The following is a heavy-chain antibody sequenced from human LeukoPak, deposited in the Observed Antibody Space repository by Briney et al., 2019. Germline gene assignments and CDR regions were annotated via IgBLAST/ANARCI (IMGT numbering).Heavy chain of an antibody. J-gene: IGHJ4*02. Sequence: PGGSLRLSCAASGFTFSSYGMHWVRQAPGKGLEWVAFIRYDGSNKYYADSVKGRFTISRDNSKNTLYLQMNSLRVGDTAVYYCARSVPGGSGWMGSIEYWGQGTLVTVPS. CDR3: ARSVPGGSGWMGSIEY. CDR1: GFTFSSYG. D-gene: IGHD6-19*01. V-gene: IGHV3-30*02. CDR2: IRYDGSNK.